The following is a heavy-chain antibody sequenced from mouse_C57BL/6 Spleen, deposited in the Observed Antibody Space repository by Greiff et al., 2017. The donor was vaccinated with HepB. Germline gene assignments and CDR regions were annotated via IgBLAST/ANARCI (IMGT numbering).Heavy chain of an antibody. CDR1: GYAFTNYL. Sequence: VQLQESGAELVRPGPSVKVSCKASGYAFTNYLIEWVKQRPGQGLEWIGVINPGSGGTNYNEKFKGKATLTADKSSSTAYMQLSSLTSEDSAVYFCARGGYSHCFDYWGQGTTLTVSS. D-gene: IGHD2-3*01. V-gene: IGHV1-54*01. CDR3: ARGGYSHCFDY. CDR2: INPGSGGT. J-gene: IGHJ2*01.